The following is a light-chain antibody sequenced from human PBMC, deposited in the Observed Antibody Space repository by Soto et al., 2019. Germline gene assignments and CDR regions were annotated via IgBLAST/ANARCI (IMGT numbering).Light chain of an antibody. CDR1: QSVSSY. V-gene: IGKV3-11*01. Sequence: EIALTQSPATLSLSPGERATLSCRASQSVSSYLAWYQQKPGQAPRLLIYDASNRATGIPARFSGSGSGTDFTLTISSLEPEDFAVYYCQQRSKFGQGTRLEIK. CDR2: DAS. J-gene: IGKJ5*01. CDR3: QQRSK.